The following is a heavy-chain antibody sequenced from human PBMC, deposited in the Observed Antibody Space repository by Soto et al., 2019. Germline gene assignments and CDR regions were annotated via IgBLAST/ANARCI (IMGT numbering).Heavy chain of an antibody. V-gene: IGHV1-69*12. CDR2: FIPIVDTA. Sequence: QVQLVQSGAEVKKPGSSVKVSCKASGGTFSSYAINWVRQAPGQGLEWMGGFIPIVDTANYAQKFQGRVTSSADESTRTANMELRGLRSEDTAVYCCARCGDKKHACGYYAINVWGQGTTVNVSS. J-gene: IGHJ6*02. CDR1: GGTFSSYA. CDR3: ARCGDKKHACGYYAINV. D-gene: IGHD3-10*01.